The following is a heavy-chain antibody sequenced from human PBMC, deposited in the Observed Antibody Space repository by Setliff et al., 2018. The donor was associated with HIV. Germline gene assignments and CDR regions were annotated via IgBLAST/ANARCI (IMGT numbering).Heavy chain of an antibody. D-gene: IGHD3-22*01. CDR2: FYETGYT. CDR1: GDFFSSGYY. Sequence: PSETLSLTCTVSGDFFSSGYYWGWIRQSPGKGLEWIGSFYETGYTYYNPSLKSRLTISADPSMNHFSLKLSSVTAADTAMYYCARAGDSRAYYSLDSWGQGTLVTVSS. CDR3: ARAGDSRAYYSLDS. J-gene: IGHJ4*02. V-gene: IGHV4-38-2*02.